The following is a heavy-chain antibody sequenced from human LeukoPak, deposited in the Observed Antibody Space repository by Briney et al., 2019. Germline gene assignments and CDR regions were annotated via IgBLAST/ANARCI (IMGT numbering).Heavy chain of an antibody. CDR1: GGSISSYY. CDR3: ARDGSVVGLYYFDY. D-gene: IGHD2-15*01. J-gene: IGHJ4*02. V-gene: IGHV4-59*12. Sequence: SETLSLTCTVSGGSISSYYWSWIRQPPGKGLEWIAYMHYSGSTNYNPSLKSRVTISVDTSKNQFSLKLSSVTAADTAVYYCARDGSVVGLYYFDYWGQGTLVTVSS. CDR2: MHYSGST.